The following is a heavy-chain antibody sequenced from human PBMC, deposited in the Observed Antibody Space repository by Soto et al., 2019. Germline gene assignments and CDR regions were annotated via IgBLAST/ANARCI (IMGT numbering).Heavy chain of an antibody. Sequence: QVQLVQSGAQVKEPGASLKVSCKASGYTFTSSDINWVRQATGQGLEWMGWMNPNSGNTGYAQKFQGRVTVTRNTSISTAYMELSSMSAEATAVYYCAREKTSYGMDVWGQGTTVTVS. CDR2: MNPNSGNT. J-gene: IGHJ6*02. V-gene: IGHV1-8*01. CDR3: AREKTSYGMDV. CDR1: GYTFTSSD.